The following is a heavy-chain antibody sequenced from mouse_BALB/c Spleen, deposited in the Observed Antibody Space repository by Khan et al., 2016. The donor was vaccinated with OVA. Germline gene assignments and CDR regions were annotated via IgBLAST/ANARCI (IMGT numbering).Heavy chain of an antibody. J-gene: IGHJ3*01. CDR1: GYTFTDFT. CDR3: TRGGGGNRFAY. V-gene: IGHV1S137*01. CDR2: ISTYYGDA. Sequence: QVQLQQSGAELVRPGVSVKISRKGSGYTFTDFTMHWVKQSHAKSLEWIGVISTYYGDATYNQKFKGKATMTVDKASSTAYMELARLTSEDSAIYYCTRGGGGNRFAYWGQGTLVTVSA.